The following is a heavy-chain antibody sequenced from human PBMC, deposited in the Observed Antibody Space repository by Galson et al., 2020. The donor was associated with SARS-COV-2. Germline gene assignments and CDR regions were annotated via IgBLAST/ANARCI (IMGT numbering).Heavy chain of an antibody. D-gene: IGHD3-22*01. CDR3: ARAASMRYYYDSSGPEFSY. CDR1: GGSFSGYY. J-gene: IGHJ4*02. V-gene: IGHV4-34*01. CDR2: INHSGST. Sequence: SQASETLSLTCAVYGGSFSGYYWSWIRQPPGKGLEWIGEINHSGSTNYNPSLKSRVTISVDTSKNQFSLKLSSVTAADTAVYYCARAASMRYYYDSSGPEFSYWGQGTLVTVSS.